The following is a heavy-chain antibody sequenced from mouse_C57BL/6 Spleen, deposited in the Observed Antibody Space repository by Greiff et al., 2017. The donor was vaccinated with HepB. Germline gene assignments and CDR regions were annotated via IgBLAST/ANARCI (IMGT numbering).Heavy chain of an antibody. CDR3: TNYYGSSRYAMDY. J-gene: IGHJ4*01. V-gene: IGHV1-15*01. CDR1: GYTFTDYE. Sequence: QVQLQQSGAELVRPGASVTLSCKASGYTFTDYEMHWVKQTPVHGLEWIGAIDPETGGTAYNQKFKGKAILTADKSSSTAYMELRSLTSEDSAVNYCTNYYGSSRYAMDYWGQGTSVTVSS. CDR2: IDPETGGT. D-gene: IGHD1-1*01.